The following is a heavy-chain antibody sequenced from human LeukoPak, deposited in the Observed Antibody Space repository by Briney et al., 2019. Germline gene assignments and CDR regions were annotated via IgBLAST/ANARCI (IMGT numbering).Heavy chain of an antibody. D-gene: IGHD2-15*01. CDR3: ATSCCSGGSCYPQNYFDY. Sequence: SVKVSCKASGGTFSSYAISWVRQAPGQGLEWMGGIIPIFGTANYAQKFQGRVTITADESTSTAYMELSSLRSEDTAVYYCATSCCSGGSCYPQNYFDYWGQGTLVTVSS. CDR1: GGTFSSYA. V-gene: IGHV1-69*13. J-gene: IGHJ4*02. CDR2: IIPIFGTA.